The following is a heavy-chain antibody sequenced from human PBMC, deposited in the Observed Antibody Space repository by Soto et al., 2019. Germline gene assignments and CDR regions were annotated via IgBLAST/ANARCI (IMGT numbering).Heavy chain of an antibody. CDR1: GFTFSSYG. V-gene: IGHV3-33*01. CDR3: ARERLWFGELVGMDV. D-gene: IGHD3-10*01. J-gene: IGHJ6*01. Sequence: QVQLVESGGGVVQPGRSLRLSCAASGFTFSSYGMHWVRQAPGKGLEWVSVIWYDGSNKYYADSVKGRFTISRDNSKNTLHLQMNSLKAEDTAVNYCARERLWFGELVGMDVWGQGTTVTVSS. CDR2: IWYDGSNK.